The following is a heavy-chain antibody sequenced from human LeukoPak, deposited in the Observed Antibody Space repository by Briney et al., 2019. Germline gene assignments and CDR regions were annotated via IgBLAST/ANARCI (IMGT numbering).Heavy chain of an antibody. CDR2: ISGGSSTI. CDR3: ARVGSNQWLDY. D-gene: IGHD6-19*01. Sequence: GGSLRLSCAASGFTLSSYSMNWVRQAPGKGLEWVSYISGGSSTIYDADSVKGRFTISRDNAKNLLYLLMDTLRAEDTAVYYCARVGSNQWLDYWGQGTLVTVSS. CDR1: GFTLSSYS. V-gene: IGHV3-48*01. J-gene: IGHJ4*02.